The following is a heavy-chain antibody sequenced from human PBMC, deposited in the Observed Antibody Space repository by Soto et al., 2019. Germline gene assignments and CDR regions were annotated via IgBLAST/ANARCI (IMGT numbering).Heavy chain of an antibody. Sequence: ASGKGSLGMDKCKARCWVKQETGQGLEWMGGIIPICNLANYAQKFKCRSTITANDFTKTAYTELSSLRSEDTVVYYCARELLILHRSSEYYYYVMDFWGHGTTV. V-gene: IGHV1-69*01. CDR1: LGMDKCKA. CDR2: IIPICNLA. CDR3: ARELLILHRSSEYYYYVMDF. J-gene: IGHJ6*02. D-gene: IGHD6-6*01.